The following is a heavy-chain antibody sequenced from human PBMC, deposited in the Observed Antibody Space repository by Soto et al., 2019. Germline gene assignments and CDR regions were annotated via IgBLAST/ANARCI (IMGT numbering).Heavy chain of an antibody. V-gene: IGHV4-59*08. Sequence: QVQLQESGPGLVKPSETLSLTCTVSGGSTSSYYWSWIRQPPGKGLEWIGYIYYSGSTNYNPSLNSRVTRFVDTSKNQLSLKYSSLTAADAAVYYCARGYSNSWYWFHPWCQGTLVTVS. CDR1: GGSTSSYY. J-gene: IGHJ5*02. CDR3: ARGYSNSWYWFHP. CDR2: IYYSGST. D-gene: IGHD6-13*01.